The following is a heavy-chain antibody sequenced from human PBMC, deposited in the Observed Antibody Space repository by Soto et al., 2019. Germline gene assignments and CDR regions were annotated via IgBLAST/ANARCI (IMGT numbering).Heavy chain of an antibody. CDR3: TTVASTHFDS. D-gene: IGHD4-17*01. CDR1: GGSISSPSYN. CDR2: FFYGGRT. V-gene: IGHV4-39*01. Sequence: QVQLQESGPGLLKPSETLSLTCTVSGGSISSPSYNWGWVRQPPGKGPEWIGSFFYGGRTHYIPSLKSRLAISVDTARSQVSLILTSVIAADTAVYYCTTVASTHFDSWGQGALVTVSS. J-gene: IGHJ4*02.